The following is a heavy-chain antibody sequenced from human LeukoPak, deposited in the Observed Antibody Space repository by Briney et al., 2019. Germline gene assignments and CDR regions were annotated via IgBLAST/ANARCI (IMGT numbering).Heavy chain of an antibody. CDR2: IRYDGSNE. CDR1: GFTFNTYG. V-gene: IGHV3-30*02. CDR3: AKEGYYYLDV. J-gene: IGHJ6*03. Sequence: GGSLRLSCAASGFTFNTYGMHWVRQAPGKGLEWVAFIRYDGSNECYADSVKGRFTISRDNSRNTLYLQMNSLRPENTAVYYCAKEGYYYLDVWGKGTTVTVSS.